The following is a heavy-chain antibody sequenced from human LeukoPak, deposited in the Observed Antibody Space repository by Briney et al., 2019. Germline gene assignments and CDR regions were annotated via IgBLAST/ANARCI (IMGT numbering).Heavy chain of an antibody. CDR1: GFIFSDRY. V-gene: IGHV3-72*01. CDR3: TRIDCTGGTCHDAFDI. Sequence: GGSLRLSCAASGFIFSDRYMEWVRQAPGKGLEWVGRTRNKANSYATEYAASVKGRFTISRDDSKNSLYPQMNSLKTEDTAVYYCTRIDCTGGTCHDAFDIWGQGTMVTVSS. J-gene: IGHJ3*02. CDR2: TRNKANSYAT. D-gene: IGHD2-15*01.